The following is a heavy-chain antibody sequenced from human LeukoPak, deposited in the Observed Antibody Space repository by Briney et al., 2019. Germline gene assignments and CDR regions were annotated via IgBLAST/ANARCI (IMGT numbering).Heavy chain of an antibody. CDR1: GYSISSGYY. J-gene: IGHJ5*02. D-gene: IGHD1-1*01. Sequence: PSETLSLTCTVSGYSISSGYYWGWIRQPPGKGLEWIGSIYHSGSTYYNPSLKSRVTISVDTSKNQFSLKLSSVTAADTAVYYCARDVADLDNMATVSWFDPWGQGTLVTVSS. CDR2: IYHSGST. V-gene: IGHV4-38-2*02. CDR3: ARDVADLDNMATVSWFDP.